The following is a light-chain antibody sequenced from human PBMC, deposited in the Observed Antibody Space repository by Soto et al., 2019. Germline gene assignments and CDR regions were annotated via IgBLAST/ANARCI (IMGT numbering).Light chain of an antibody. CDR2: STS. J-gene: IGLJ2*01. CDR1: TGAVTSGYY. Sequence: QAVVTQEPSLTVSPGGTVTLTCASSTGAVTSGYYPNWFQQKPGQAPRALIYSTSNTHSWTPARFSGSLLGGNAALTLSGVQPEDEAEYYCLLYYGGAQLVFGGGTKLTVL. CDR3: LLYYGGAQLV. V-gene: IGLV7-43*01.